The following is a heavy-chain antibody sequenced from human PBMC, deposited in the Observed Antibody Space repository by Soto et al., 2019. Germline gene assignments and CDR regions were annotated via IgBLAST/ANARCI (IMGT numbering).Heavy chain of an antibody. J-gene: IGHJ5*02. CDR3: ARDMDIVLVPAANRNWFDP. CDR2: ISAYNGNT. V-gene: IGHV1-18*01. CDR1: GYTFTSYG. Sequence: QVQLVQSGAEVKKPGASVKVSCKASGYTFTSYGISWVRQAPGQGLEWMGWISAYNGNTNYAQKLQGRVTMTTDTSTSTAYMELRSLRSDDTAVYYCARDMDIVLVPAANRNWFDPWGQGTLVTVSS. D-gene: IGHD2-2*03.